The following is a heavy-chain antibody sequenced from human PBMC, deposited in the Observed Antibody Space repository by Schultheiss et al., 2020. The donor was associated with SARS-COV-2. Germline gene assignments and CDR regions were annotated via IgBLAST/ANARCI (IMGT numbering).Heavy chain of an antibody. D-gene: IGHD5-24*01. CDR2: ISYDGSNK. CDR1: GFTFSSYG. J-gene: IGHJ4*02. CDR3: ARDRKDGYNVPFDY. V-gene: IGHV3-30*03. Sequence: GGSLRLSCAASGFTFSSYGMHWVRQAPGKGLEWVAVISYDGSNKYYADSVKGRFTISRDNSKNTLYLQMNSLRAEDTAVYYCARDRKDGYNVPFDYWGQGTLVTVSS.